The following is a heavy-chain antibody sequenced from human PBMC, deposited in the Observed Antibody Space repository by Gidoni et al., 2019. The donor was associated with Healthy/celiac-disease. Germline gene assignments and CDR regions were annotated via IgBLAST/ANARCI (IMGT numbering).Heavy chain of an antibody. CDR2: ISWNSGSI. D-gene: IGHD3-22*01. CDR3: AKEVYDSSGYYSAEYFQH. Sequence: EVQLVESGGGLVQPGRSLRLSCAASGFTFDDYAMHWVRQAPGKGLEWVSGISWNSGSIGYADSVKGRFTISRDNAKNSLYLQMNSLRAEDTALYYCAKEVYDSSGYYSAEYFQHWGQGTLVTVSS. V-gene: IGHV3-9*01. CDR1: GFTFDDYA. J-gene: IGHJ1*01.